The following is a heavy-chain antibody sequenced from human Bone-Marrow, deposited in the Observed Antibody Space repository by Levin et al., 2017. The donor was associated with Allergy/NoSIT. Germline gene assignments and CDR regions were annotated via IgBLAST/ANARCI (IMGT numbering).Heavy chain of an antibody. CDR2: IWYDGSNK. J-gene: IGHJ5*02. CDR3: ARGPNCTNGVCYTNIIDP. CDR1: GFTFSSYG. Sequence: GGSLRLSCAASGFTFSSYGMHWVRQAPGKGLEWVAVIWYDGSNKYYADSVKGRFTISRDNSKNTLYLQMNSLRAEDTAVYYCARGPNCTNGVCYTNIIDPWGQGTLVTVSS. D-gene: IGHD2-8*01. V-gene: IGHV3-33*01.